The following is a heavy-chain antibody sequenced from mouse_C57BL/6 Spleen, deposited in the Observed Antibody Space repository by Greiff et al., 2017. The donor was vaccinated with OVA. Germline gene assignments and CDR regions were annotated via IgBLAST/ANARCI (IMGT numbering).Heavy chain of an antibody. CDR1: GYSFTGYY. CDR2: INPSTGGT. V-gene: IGHV1-42*01. CDR3: ASPYYYGSSYGFAY. Sequence: VQLKESGPELVKPGASVKISCKASGYSFTGYYMNWVKQSPEKSLEWIGEINPSTGGTTSTQKFKAKATLTVDKSSSTSYMQLKSLTSEDSAVYYCASPYYYGSSYGFAYWGQGTLVTVSA. J-gene: IGHJ3*01. D-gene: IGHD1-1*01.